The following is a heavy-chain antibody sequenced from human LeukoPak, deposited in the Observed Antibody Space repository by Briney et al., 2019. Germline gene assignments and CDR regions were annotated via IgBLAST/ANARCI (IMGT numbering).Heavy chain of an antibody. D-gene: IGHD5-12*01. CDR2: IIPIFGTA. CDR3: ARLSYDRRGPNWFDP. Sequence: SVKVSCKASGGTFSSYAISWVRQAPGQGLEWMGGIIPIFGTANYAQKFQGRVTITADESTSTAYMELSSLRSEDTAVYYCARLSYDRRGPNWFDPWGQGTLVTVSS. J-gene: IGHJ5*02. V-gene: IGHV1-69*13. CDR1: GGTFSSYA.